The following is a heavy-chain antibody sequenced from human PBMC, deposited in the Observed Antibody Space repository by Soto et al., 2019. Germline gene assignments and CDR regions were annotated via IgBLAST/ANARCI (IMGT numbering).Heavy chain of an antibody. J-gene: IGHJ4*02. CDR2: IYYSGST. Sequence: QVPLQESGPGLVKPSETLSLTCTVSGGSISSYYWSWIRQPPGKGLEWIGYIYYSGSTNYNPSLKSRVTISVDTSKNQFSLKLSSVTAADTAVYYCARGGWRQIDYWGQGTLVTVSS. CDR3: ARGGWRQIDY. V-gene: IGHV4-59*08. D-gene: IGHD3-3*01. CDR1: GGSISSYY.